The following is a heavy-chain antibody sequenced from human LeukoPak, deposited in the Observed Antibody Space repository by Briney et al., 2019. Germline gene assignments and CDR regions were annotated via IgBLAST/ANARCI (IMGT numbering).Heavy chain of an antibody. V-gene: IGHV3-23*01. J-gene: IGHJ4*02. Sequence: GGSLRLSXAASGFTFSSYAMSWVRQAPGKGLEWVSAISGSGGSTYYADSVKGRFTISRDNSKNTLYLQMNSLRAEDTAVYYCARAPNWDLDYWGQGTLVTVSS. D-gene: IGHD7-27*01. CDR2: ISGSGGST. CDR1: GFTFSSYA. CDR3: ARAPNWDLDY.